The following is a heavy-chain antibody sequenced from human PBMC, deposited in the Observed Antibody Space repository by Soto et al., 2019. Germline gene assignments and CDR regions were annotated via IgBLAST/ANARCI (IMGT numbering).Heavy chain of an antibody. Sequence: PGGSLRLSCAASGFTFDDYAMHWVRQAPGKGLEWVSGISWNSGSIGYADSVRGRFTISRDNSRNTLDLQMNSLRAEDTAVYYCAKDTYYHDSSGYYVFDCWGRGTLVTVSS. CDR2: ISWNSGSI. CDR1: GFTFDDYA. J-gene: IGHJ4*02. D-gene: IGHD3-22*01. CDR3: AKDTYYHDSSGYYVFDC. V-gene: IGHV3-9*01.